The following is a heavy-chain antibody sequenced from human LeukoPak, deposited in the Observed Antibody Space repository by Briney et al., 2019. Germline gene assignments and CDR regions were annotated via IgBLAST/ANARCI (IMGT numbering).Heavy chain of an antibody. CDR1: GYTFTDYY. Sequence: GASVKVSCKASGYTFTDYYIHWVRQAPGQGLEWMGWINPNSGGTNYAQKFQGRVTMPRDTSITTACMELSGLRSDDTAIYYCARGKLAAPGRTGYNWFDPWGQGTLVTVSS. V-gene: IGHV1-2*02. J-gene: IGHJ5*02. D-gene: IGHD6-13*01. CDR2: INPNSGGT. CDR3: ARGKLAAPGRTGYNWFDP.